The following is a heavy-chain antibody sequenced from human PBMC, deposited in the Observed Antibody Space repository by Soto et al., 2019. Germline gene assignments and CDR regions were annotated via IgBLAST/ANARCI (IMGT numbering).Heavy chain of an antibody. Sequence: EVPLVESGGGLVQPGGSLRLSCAASGFTFSSYSMNWVRQAPGKGLEWVSYISSSSTTIYYADSVKGRFTISRDNAKNLVYLQMNSMSDEDTAVYYCAKTATRSSMDVWGQGTTVTVSS. J-gene: IGHJ6*02. CDR3: AKTATRSSMDV. CDR1: GFTFSSYS. D-gene: IGHD5-12*01. CDR2: ISSSSTTI. V-gene: IGHV3-48*02.